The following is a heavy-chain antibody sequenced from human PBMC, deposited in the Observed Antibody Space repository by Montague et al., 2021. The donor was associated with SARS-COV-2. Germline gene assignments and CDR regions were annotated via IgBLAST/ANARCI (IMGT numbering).Heavy chain of an antibody. V-gene: IGHV3-9*01. Sequence: SLRLSCAASGFTFDDYAMHWVRQAPGKGLEWVSRIGWNGGNMAYADSVKGRFTISRDNAKNSLFLQMHRLRAEDTALYYCARDGLYGSGRNWFDSWGQGTLVTVSS. CDR2: IGWNGGNM. CDR1: GFTFDDYA. J-gene: IGHJ5*01. CDR3: ARDGLYGSGRNWFDS. D-gene: IGHD3-10*01.